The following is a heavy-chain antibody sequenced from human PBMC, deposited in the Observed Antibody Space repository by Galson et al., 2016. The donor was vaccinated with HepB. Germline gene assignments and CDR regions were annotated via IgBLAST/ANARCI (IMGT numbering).Heavy chain of an antibody. Sequence: SLRLSCAASGFTFSSYAMNWVRQAPGKGLEWVSYITGSGGFTQYADSVKGRFTISRDNPKNTLFLQLNSLRTEDTAVYYCARGAREFEYWGQGTLVTVSS. CDR3: ARGAREFEY. V-gene: IGHV3-23*01. CDR1: GFTFSSYA. J-gene: IGHJ4*02. D-gene: IGHD3-10*01. CDR2: ITGSGGFT.